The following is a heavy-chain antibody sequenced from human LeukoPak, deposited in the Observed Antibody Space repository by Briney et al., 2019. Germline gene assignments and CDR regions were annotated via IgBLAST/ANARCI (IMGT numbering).Heavy chain of an antibody. V-gene: IGHV1-18*01. CDR1: GYTFTSYG. J-gene: IGHJ6*03. CDR3: ARGMDIVVVPAAMYYYMDV. D-gene: IGHD2-2*03. CDR2: ISAYNGNT. Sequence: ASVKVSCKASGYTFTSYGISGVRQAPGQGREGMGWISAYNGNTNYAQKLQGRVTITADESTSTAYMELSSLRSEDTAVYYCARGMDIVVVPAAMYYYMDVWGKGTTVTISS.